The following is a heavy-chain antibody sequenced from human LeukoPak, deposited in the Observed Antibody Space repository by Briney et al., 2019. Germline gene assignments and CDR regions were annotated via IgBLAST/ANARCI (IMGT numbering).Heavy chain of an antibody. CDR1: GYTFTSYG. J-gene: IGHJ6*03. CDR2: ISAYNGNT. V-gene: IGHV1-18*01. D-gene: IGHD6-19*01. Sequence: VASVKVSCKASGYTFTSYGISWVRQAPGQGLEWMGWISAYNGNTNYAQKLQGRVTMTTDTSTSTAYMEMRSLRSDDTAVYYCARSPGIAVAEPRNYYYYMDVWGKGTTVTISS. CDR3: ARSPGIAVAEPRNYYYYMDV.